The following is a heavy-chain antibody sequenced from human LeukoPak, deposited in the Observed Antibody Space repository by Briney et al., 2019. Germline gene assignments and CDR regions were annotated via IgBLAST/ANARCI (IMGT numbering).Heavy chain of an antibody. CDR3: AKDLPLFRAAAGAFDY. CDR2: ISGSGGST. D-gene: IGHD6-13*01. J-gene: IGHJ4*02. V-gene: IGHV3-23*01. Sequence: GGSLRLSCAASGFTFSSYAMSWVRQAPGKGLEWVSAISGSGGSTYYADSVKGRFTISRDNSKNTLYLQMNSLGAEDTAVYYCAKDLPLFRAAAGAFDYWGQGTLVTVSS. CDR1: GFTFSSYA.